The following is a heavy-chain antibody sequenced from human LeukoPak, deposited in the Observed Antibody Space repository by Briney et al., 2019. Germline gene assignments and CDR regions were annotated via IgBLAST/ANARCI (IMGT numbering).Heavy chain of an antibody. V-gene: IGHV1-18*01. J-gene: IGHJ6*03. D-gene: IGHD3-10*01. CDR2: ISAYNGNT. CDR1: GYTFTSYG. Sequence: ASVKVSCKASGYTFTSYGISWVRQAPGQGLEWMGWISAYNGNTNCAQKLQGRVTMTTDTSTSTAYMELRSLRSDDTAVYYCARDSITMVRGVSYYMDVWGKGTTVTVSS. CDR3: ARDSITMVRGVSYYMDV.